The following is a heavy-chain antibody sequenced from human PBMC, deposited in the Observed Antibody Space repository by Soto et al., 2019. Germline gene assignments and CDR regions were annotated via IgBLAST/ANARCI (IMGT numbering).Heavy chain of an antibody. J-gene: IGHJ3*02. D-gene: IGHD3-22*01. CDR3: AKDIGKYYDSSGYYYEGPNAFDI. V-gene: IGHV3-30-3*01. Sequence: LRLSCAASGFTYSTYTMHWVRQAPGKGLEWVAVISYDGNNKFYADSVKGRFTISRDSTKQTLYLQMNSLRAEDTAVYYCAKDIGKYYDSSGYYYEGPNAFDIWGQGTMVTVSS. CDR2: ISYDGNNK. CDR1: GFTYSTYT.